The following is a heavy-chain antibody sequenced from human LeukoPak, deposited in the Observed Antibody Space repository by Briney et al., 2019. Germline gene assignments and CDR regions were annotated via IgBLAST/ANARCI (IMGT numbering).Heavy chain of an antibody. D-gene: IGHD6-19*01. CDR1: GFTFSSYW. CDR2: INSDGSST. J-gene: IGHJ3*02. Sequence: PGGSLRLSCAASGFTFSSYWMHWVRQAPGKGLVWVSRINSDGSSTSYADSVKGRFTISRDNAKNTLYLQMNSLRAEDTAVYYCASSIAVAGIWAFDIWGQGTMVTVSS. CDR3: ASSIAVAGIWAFDI. V-gene: IGHV3-74*01.